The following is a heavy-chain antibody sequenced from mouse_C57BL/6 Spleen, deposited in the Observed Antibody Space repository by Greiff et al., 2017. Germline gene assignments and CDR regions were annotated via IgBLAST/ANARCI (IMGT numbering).Heavy chain of an antibody. J-gene: IGHJ4*01. D-gene: IGHD1-1*01. CDR3: ARDNYGAMDY. Sequence: EVKLVESEGGLVQPGRSMKLSCTASGFTFSDYYMAWVRQVPEKGLEWVANINYDGSSTYYLDSLKSRFIISRDNAKNILYLQMSSLKSEDTATYYCARDNYGAMDYWGQGTSVTVSS. CDR2: INYDGSST. V-gene: IGHV5-16*01. CDR1: GFTFSDYY.